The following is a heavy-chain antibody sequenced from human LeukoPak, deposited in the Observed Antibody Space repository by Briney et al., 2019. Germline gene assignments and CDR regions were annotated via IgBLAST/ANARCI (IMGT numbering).Heavy chain of an antibody. Sequence: PSETLSLTCTVFGRSISSYYWSWIRQPPGKGLEWIGEINHSGSTNYNPSLKSRVTISVDTSKNQFSLKLSSVTAADTAVYYCARGHPGLPSARRLFDLNLRAFDYWGQGTLVTVSS. CDR1: GRSISSYY. D-gene: IGHD2-15*01. V-gene: IGHV4-34*01. J-gene: IGHJ4*02. CDR2: INHSGST. CDR3: ARGHPGLPSARRLFDLNLRAFDY.